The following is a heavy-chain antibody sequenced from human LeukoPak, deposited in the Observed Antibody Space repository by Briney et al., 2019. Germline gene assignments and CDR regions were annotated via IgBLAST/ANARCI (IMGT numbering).Heavy chain of an antibody. CDR1: GGTFSSYA. D-gene: IGHD3-9*01. V-gene: IGHV1-69*13. CDR3: ARGVQDYDILTGYYRGKRLDV. J-gene: IGHJ6*04. CDR2: IIPIFGTA. Sequence: ASVKVSCKASGGTFSSYAISWVRQAPGQGLEWMGGIIPIFGTANYAQKFQGRVTITADESTSTAYMELRSLRSDDTAVYYCARGVQDYDILTGYYRGKRLDVWGKGTTVTVSS.